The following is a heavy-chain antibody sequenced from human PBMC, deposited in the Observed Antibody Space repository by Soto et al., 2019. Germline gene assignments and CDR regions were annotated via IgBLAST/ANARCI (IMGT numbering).Heavy chain of an antibody. CDR3: ARDRRFLEWLSHDYYYGMDV. CDR2: IDPSDSYT. J-gene: IGHJ6*02. CDR1: GYSFTSYW. D-gene: IGHD3-3*01. V-gene: IGHV5-10-1*01. Sequence: PGESLKISCKGSGYSFTSYWISWVRQMPGKGLEWMGRIDPSDSYTNYSPSFQGHVTISADTSTSTAYMELRSLRSDDTAVYYCARDRRFLEWLSHDYYYGMDVWGQGTTVTVSS.